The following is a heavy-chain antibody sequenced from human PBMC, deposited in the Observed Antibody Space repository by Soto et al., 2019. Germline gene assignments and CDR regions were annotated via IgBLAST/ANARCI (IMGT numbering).Heavy chain of an antibody. CDR1: GFAFSSYD. CDR3: ARERDSYSDPWHEFHC. D-gene: IGHD6-13*01. CDR2: IAVSGAT. J-gene: IGHJ4*02. V-gene: IGHV3-13*01. Sequence: GGSLRLSCAASGFAFSSYDMHWVRQGPGKGLEWVSAIAVSGATFYAGSVKGRFTISRENGKNSLYLQMNSLRAEDTAVYFCARERDSYSDPWHEFHCWGQGTLVTVSS.